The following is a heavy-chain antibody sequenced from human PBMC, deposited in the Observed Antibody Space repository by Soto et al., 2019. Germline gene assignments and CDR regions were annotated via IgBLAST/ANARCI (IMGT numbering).Heavy chain of an antibody. Sequence: QVPLVESGGGVVQPGRSLRLSCADSGFTFRNYAMHWVRQAPGKGLEWVAVISFDGSSKYYADSVKGRFTISRDNSKNTLYLQMNSLRPDDTAVYYCARETVDAPFDYWGQGTQVSVSS. D-gene: IGHD2-21*01. CDR3: ARETVDAPFDY. J-gene: IGHJ4*02. CDR2: ISFDGSSK. CDR1: GFTFRNYA. V-gene: IGHV3-30-3*01.